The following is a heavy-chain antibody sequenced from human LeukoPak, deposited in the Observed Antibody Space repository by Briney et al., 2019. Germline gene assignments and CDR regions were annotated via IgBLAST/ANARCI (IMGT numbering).Heavy chain of an antibody. D-gene: IGHD3-22*01. CDR2: INSDGSGT. V-gene: IGHV3-74*01. Sequence: PGGSLRLSCAASGFTFSTYWMHWVRQAPGKGLVLVSRINSDGSGTTYADSVKGRFTISRDNAKNTLYLQMNSLRAEDTAVYSCSRGYDGGAYYYYYMDVWGKGTTVTVSS. CDR1: GFTFSTYW. CDR3: SRGYDGGAYYYYYMDV. J-gene: IGHJ6*03.